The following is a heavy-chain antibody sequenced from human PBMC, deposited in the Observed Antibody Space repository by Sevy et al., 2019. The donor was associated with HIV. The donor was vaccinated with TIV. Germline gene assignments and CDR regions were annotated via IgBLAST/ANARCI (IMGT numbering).Heavy chain of an antibody. CDR2: IYYSGST. Sequence: SETLSLTCTVSGGSISSGGYYWSWIRQHPGKGLEWIGYIYYSGSTYYNPSLKSRVTISVDTSKNQFSLKLSSVTAADTAVYYCARAIAAAGSFDYWGHGTLVTVSS. J-gene: IGHJ4*01. V-gene: IGHV4-31*03. CDR3: ARAIAAAGSFDY. CDR1: GGSISSGGYY. D-gene: IGHD6-13*01.